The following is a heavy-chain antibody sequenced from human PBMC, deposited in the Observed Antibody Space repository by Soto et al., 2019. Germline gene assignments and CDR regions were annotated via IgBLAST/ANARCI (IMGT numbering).Heavy chain of an antibody. CDR1: GFTFSRDG. Sequence: GGSLRLSCAASGFTFSRDGMSWVRQAPGKGLEWVSLITDNGGSTYYADSVKGRFTISRDNTKNTLFLQMNSLRAEDTAVYYCERVPGVYDFGENVWGQGTTVTVSS. CDR2: ITDNGGST. CDR3: ERVPGVYDFGENV. D-gene: IGHD3-3*01. V-gene: IGHV3-23*01. J-gene: IGHJ6*02.